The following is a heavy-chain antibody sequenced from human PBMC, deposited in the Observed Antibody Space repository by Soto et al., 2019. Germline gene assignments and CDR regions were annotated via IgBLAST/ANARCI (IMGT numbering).Heavy chain of an antibody. D-gene: IGHD3-16*01. CDR1: GGTFSSYA. CDR3: AREGFQDLGEVSGLPWVY. V-gene: IGHV1-69*12. CDR2: IIPIFGTA. J-gene: IGHJ4*01. Sequence: VQLVQSGAEVKKPGSSVKVSCKASGGTFSSYAISWVRQAPGQELEWMGGIIPIFGTANYAQKFQGRVTITADESTSTAYMELSSLRSEDTAVYYCAREGFQDLGEVSGLPWVYWGHGTLVTVSS.